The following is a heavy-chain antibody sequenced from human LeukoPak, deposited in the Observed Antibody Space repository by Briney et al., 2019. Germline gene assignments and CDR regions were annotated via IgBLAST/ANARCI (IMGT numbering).Heavy chain of an antibody. CDR3: ARDKRIEMATPGLFDY. J-gene: IGHJ4*02. Sequence: QSGGSLRLSCAASGFTFSSYAMSWVRQAPGKGLEWVSGISGSGGSTYSADSVKGRFTISRDNSKNTLYLQMNSLRAEDTAVYYCARDKRIEMATPGLFDYWGQGTLVTVSS. CDR1: GFTFSSYA. V-gene: IGHV3-23*01. CDR2: ISGSGGST. D-gene: IGHD5-24*01.